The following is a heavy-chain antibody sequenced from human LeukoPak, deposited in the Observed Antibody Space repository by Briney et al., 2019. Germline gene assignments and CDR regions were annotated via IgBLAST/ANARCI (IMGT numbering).Heavy chain of an antibody. J-gene: IGHJ4*02. D-gene: IGHD2-2*02. V-gene: IGHV1-2*02. CDR1: GYTFTIYY. Sequence: ASVKVSCKASGYTFTIYYMHWVRQAPGQGLEWMGWINPNSGATSYAQRFQGRVTMTRDTSVSTAYMELSGLTSDDTAMYYCARNPPYCTSTSCYNDYWGQGTLVTVSS. CDR3: ARNPPYCTSTSCYNDY. CDR2: INPNSGAT.